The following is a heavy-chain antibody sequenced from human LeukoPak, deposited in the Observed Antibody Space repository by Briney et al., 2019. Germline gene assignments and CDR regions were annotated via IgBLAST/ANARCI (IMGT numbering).Heavy chain of an antibody. Sequence: SETLSLTCTVSGDSISRYYWSWIRQPPGKGLEWIAYISYRGTTNYNPTLKSRVTISIDTSKNQFSLQLRSVTAADTAVYYCAKDGAAAGNWFDPWGQGTLVTVSS. J-gene: IGHJ5*02. CDR2: ISYRGTT. CDR1: GDSISRYY. V-gene: IGHV4-59*01. D-gene: IGHD6-13*01. CDR3: AKDGAAAGNWFDP.